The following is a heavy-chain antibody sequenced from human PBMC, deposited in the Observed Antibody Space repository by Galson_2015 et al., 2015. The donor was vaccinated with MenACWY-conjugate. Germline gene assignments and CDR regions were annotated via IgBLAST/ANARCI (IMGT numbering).Heavy chain of an antibody. CDR3: ARDRVIYDSSGYSQTYGMDV. V-gene: IGHV4-59*01. Sequence: ETLSLTCTVSGGSISSYYWSWIRQPPGKGLEWIGYIYYSGSTNYNPSLKSRVTISVDASKNQFSLKLSSVTAADTAVYYCARDRVIYDSSGYSQTYGMDVWGQGTTVTVSS. CDR2: IYYSGST. CDR1: GGSISSYY. J-gene: IGHJ6*02. D-gene: IGHD3-22*01.